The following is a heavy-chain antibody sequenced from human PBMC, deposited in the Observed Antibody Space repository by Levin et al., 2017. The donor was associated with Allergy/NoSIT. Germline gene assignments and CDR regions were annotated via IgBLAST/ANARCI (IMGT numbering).Heavy chain of an antibody. J-gene: IGHJ4*02. Sequence: LSLTCAASGFTFSDYGMHWVRQAPGKGLEWVTFISFDGSNKYYADSVRGRFTISRDNSKNTLYLQMNSLRAEDTAVYYCAKTGQGLQYYFDYWGQGTLVTVSS. CDR2: ISFDGSNK. CDR1: GFTFSDYG. CDR3: AKTGQGLQYYFDY. V-gene: IGHV3-30*18. D-gene: IGHD6-19*01.